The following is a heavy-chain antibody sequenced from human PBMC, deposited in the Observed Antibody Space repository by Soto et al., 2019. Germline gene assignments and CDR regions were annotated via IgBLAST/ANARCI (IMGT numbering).Heavy chain of an antibody. V-gene: IGHV3-21*01. D-gene: IGHD1-1*01. CDR2: ISSSSSYI. CDR3: ARGMDWNHNWFDP. CDR1: GFTFSSYS. Sequence: GGSLRLSCAASGFTFSSYSMNWVRQAPGKGLEWVSSISSSSSYIYYADSVKGRFTISRDNAKNSLYLQMNSLRAEDTAVYYCARGMDWNHNWFDPWGQGTLVTVSS. J-gene: IGHJ5*02.